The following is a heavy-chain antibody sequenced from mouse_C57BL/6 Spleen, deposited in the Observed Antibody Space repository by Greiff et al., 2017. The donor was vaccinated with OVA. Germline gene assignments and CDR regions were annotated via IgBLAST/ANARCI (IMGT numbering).Heavy chain of an antibody. Sequence: VKLMESGPGLVAPSQSLSITCTVSGFSLTSYGVHWVRQPPGKGLEWLVVIWSDGSTTYNSALKSRLSISKDNSKSQVFLKMNSLQTDDTAMYYCARHGNYYGSSGYAMDYWGQGTSVTVSS. V-gene: IGHV2-6-1*01. J-gene: IGHJ4*01. D-gene: IGHD1-1*01. CDR3: ARHGNYYGSSGYAMDY. CDR2: IWSDGST. CDR1: GFSLTSYG.